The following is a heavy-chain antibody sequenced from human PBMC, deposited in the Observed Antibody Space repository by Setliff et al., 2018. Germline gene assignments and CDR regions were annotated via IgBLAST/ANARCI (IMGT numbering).Heavy chain of an antibody. CDR2: IQSSGNT. V-gene: IGHV4-61*02. Sequence: PSETLSLTCTVSGGSINSGSYYWSWIRQTAGKGLEWIGLIQSSGNTNYNPSLQSRVTISIDTSKNQFSLKMTSVTAADTALYYCAGTPARGTTWLSPFDYWGQGTLVTVSS. CDR3: AGTPARGTTWLSPFDY. J-gene: IGHJ4*02. CDR1: GGSINSGSYY. D-gene: IGHD5-12*01.